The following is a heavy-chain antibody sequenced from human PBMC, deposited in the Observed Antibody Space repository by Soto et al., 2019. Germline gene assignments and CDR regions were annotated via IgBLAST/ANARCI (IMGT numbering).Heavy chain of an antibody. CDR2: ISSSSSYI. V-gene: IGHV3-21*01. CDR1: GFTFSSYS. J-gene: IGHJ6*02. CDR3: ARANSYYYGMDV. Sequence: GGSLRLSCAASGFTFSSYSMNWVRQAPGKGLEWVSSISSSSSYIHYADSVKGRFTISRDNAKNSLYLQMNSLRAEDTAVYYCARANSYYYGMDVWGQGTTVTVSS.